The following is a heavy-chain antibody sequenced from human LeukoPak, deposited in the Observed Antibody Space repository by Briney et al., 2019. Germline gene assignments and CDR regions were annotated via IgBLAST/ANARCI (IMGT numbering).Heavy chain of an antibody. V-gene: IGHV4-59*01. J-gene: IGHJ6*02. Sequence: SETLSLTCTVSGGSISSYYWGWIRQPPGKGLEWIGYIYYSGSTNYNPSLKSRVTISVDTSKNQFSLKLSSVTAADTAVYYCARDDRRGKRDYYYGMDVWGQGTTVTVSS. D-gene: IGHD5-24*01. CDR2: IYYSGST. CDR1: GGSISSYY. CDR3: ARDDRRGKRDYYYGMDV.